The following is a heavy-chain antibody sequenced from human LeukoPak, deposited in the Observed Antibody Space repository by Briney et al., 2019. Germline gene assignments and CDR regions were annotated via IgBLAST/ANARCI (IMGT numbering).Heavy chain of an antibody. D-gene: IGHD2-2*01. J-gene: IGHJ4*02. CDR1: GFTFSSYS. CDR2: ISSSSSYI. Sequence: GGSLRLSCAASGFTFSSYSMNWVRQAPGKGLEGVSSISSSSSYIYYADSVKGRFTISRDNAKNSLYLQMNSLRAEDTAVYYCARASAVPAANNFDYWGQGTLVTVFS. V-gene: IGHV3-21*01. CDR3: ARASAVPAANNFDY.